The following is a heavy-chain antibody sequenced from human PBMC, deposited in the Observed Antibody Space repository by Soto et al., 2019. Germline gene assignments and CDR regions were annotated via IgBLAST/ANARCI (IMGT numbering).Heavy chain of an antibody. CDR3: TRERGNWNVWFDY. V-gene: IGHV3-33*01. J-gene: IGHJ4*02. CDR2: IWYDGSNK. Sequence: QVQLVESGGGVVQPGRSLRLSCAASGFSFSSYAMHWVRQAPGKGLEWVAVIWYDGSNKYYADSVKGRFTISRDNSKNTLYLQMNSLRAEDTAVYYCTRERGNWNVWFDYWGQGTLVTVSS. CDR1: GFSFSSYA. D-gene: IGHD1-1*01.